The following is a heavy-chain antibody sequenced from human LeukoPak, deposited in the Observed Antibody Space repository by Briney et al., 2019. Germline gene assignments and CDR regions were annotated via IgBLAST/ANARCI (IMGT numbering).Heavy chain of an antibody. J-gene: IGHJ4*02. CDR3: ARGGGDYDPYYFDY. Sequence: SETLSLTCTVSGGSISSYYWSWLRQPAGKGLEWIGRIYTSGSTNYNPSLKSRVTMSVDTSKNQFSLKLSSVTAADTAVYYCARGGGDYDPYYFDYWGQGTLVTVSS. CDR1: GGSISSYY. D-gene: IGHD4-17*01. CDR2: IYTSGST. V-gene: IGHV4-4*07.